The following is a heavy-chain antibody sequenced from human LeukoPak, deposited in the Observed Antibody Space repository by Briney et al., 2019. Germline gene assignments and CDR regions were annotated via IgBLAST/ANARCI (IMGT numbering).Heavy chain of an antibody. V-gene: IGHV4-59*12. CDR3: ARDTSGYMLDY. J-gene: IGHJ4*02. CDR2: IYYSGST. CDR1: GGSISSYY. D-gene: IGHD3-22*01. Sequence: SETLSLTCTVSGGSISSYYWSWIRQPPGKGLEWIGYIYYSGSTNYNPSLKSRVTISVDTSKNQFSLQLNSVTPEDTAVYYCARDTSGYMLDYWGQGTLVTVSS.